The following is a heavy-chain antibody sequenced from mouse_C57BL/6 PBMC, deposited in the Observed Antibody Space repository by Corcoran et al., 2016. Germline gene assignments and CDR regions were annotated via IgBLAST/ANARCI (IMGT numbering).Heavy chain of an antibody. Sequence: QVTQKESGPVILQSSQNLSLTCSCYWFSLNTSGRGVSWIRQPSGKGLEWLAHIYWNDDNRYNPSLKSRLTISKDTSRNQVFLKITSVDTTDIATDDSARNYTVVATAMDYWGQGTSVTVSS. J-gene: IGHJ4*01. CDR3: ARNYTVVATAMDY. CDR2: IYWNDDN. CDR1: WFSLNTSGRG. D-gene: IGHD1-1*01. V-gene: IGHV8-12*01.